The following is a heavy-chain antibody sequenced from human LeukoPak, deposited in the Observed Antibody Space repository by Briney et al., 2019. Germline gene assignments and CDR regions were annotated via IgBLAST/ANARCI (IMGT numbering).Heavy chain of an antibody. CDR3: ARGPLRSGYYRPNWFDP. CDR2: INHSGSS. V-gene: IGHV4-34*01. J-gene: IGHJ5*02. Sequence: SETLSLTCAVYGGSFSGYYWSWIRQPPGKGLEWIGEINHSGSSNYNPSLKSRVTISVDTSKNQFSLRLSSVTAADTAVYYCARGPLRSGYYRPNWFDPWGQGTLVTVSS. CDR1: GGSFSGYY. D-gene: IGHD3-3*01.